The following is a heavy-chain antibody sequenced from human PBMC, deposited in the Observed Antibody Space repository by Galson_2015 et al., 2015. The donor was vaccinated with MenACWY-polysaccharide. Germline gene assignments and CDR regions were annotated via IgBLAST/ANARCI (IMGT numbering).Heavy chain of an antibody. Sequence: ETLSLTCTVSGGSVSSGTDYWSWLRQPPGKGLEWIGFMSSNGGANRNPSLKSRVTISIDTSKNQFSLGLNSVTAADTAMYYCAREPTYSGSFGWFDSWGQGTLVTVSP. J-gene: IGHJ5*01. CDR1: GGSVSSGTDY. V-gene: IGHV4-61*01. CDR3: AREPTYSGSFGWFDS. D-gene: IGHD1-26*01. CDR2: MSSNGGA.